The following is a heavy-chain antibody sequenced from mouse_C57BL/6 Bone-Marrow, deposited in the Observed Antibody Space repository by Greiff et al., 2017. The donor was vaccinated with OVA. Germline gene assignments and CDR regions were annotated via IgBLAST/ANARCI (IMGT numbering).Heavy chain of an antibody. Sequence: EVKLVESGGGLVQPGESLKLSCESNEYEFPSHYMSWVRKTPEKRLELVAAINSDGGSTYYPDTMERRFIISRDNTKKNLYMPMSSLRSGDTALYYCARPFAGYPFDYWGQGTTLTVSS. D-gene: IGHD2-2*01. CDR3: ARPFAGYPFDY. J-gene: IGHJ2*01. V-gene: IGHV5-2*01. CDR2: INSDGGST. CDR1: EYEFPSHY.